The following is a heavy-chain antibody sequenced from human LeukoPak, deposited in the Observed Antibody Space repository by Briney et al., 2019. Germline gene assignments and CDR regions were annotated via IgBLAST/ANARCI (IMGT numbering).Heavy chain of an antibody. CDR3: ARGGVTNWLDS. V-gene: IGHV1-18*01. CDR1: GYTFTNYG. D-gene: IGHD3-10*01. J-gene: IGHJ5*01. Sequence: GASVTVSCKASGYTFTNYGITWVRQAPGQGLEWMGWISTYSGNTNYARNLQGRVTMTTDTSTTTAYMELRSLRSDDTAVYYCARGGVTNWLDSWGQGTLVTVSS. CDR2: ISTYSGNT.